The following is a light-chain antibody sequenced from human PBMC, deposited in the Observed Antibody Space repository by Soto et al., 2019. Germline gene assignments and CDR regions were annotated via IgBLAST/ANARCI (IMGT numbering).Light chain of an antibody. CDR3: QQYRNWPLT. CDR1: QSVGHT. Sequence: IVMTQSPATLSVSPGERATLSCRASQSVGHTLAWYRQKSGQAPRLLIYGASTRATGIPARFSGSGSGTEFTLTIDSLQSDDFAVYLCQQYRNWPLTFGGGTKVEIK. J-gene: IGKJ4*01. V-gene: IGKV3-15*01. CDR2: GAS.